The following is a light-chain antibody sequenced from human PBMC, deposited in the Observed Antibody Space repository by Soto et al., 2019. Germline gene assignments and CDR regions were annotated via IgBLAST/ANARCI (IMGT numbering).Light chain of an antibody. CDR3: QQSYTTPLFT. Sequence: DIQMTQSPSSLSASVGDRVTITCRASQSISTNLNWYQVKPGKAPKLLIYAASSLESGVPSRFSGSGSGTDFTLTISSLQPEDFATYYCQQSYTTPLFTFRPGTKVDIK. CDR2: AAS. V-gene: IGKV1-39*01. J-gene: IGKJ3*01. CDR1: QSISTN.